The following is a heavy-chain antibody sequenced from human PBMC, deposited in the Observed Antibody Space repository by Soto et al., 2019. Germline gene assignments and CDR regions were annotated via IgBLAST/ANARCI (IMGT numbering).Heavy chain of an antibody. V-gene: IGHV1-8*01. Sequence: ASVKVSCKASGYTFTSYDINWARQATGQGLEWMGWMNPNSGNTGYAQKFQGRVTMTRNTSISTAYMELSGLRSEDTAVYYCARGPPYNWNDGYYYYMDVWGKGTTVTVSS. CDR1: GYTFTSYD. CDR3: ARGPPYNWNDGYYYYMDV. D-gene: IGHD1-1*01. CDR2: MNPNSGNT. J-gene: IGHJ6*03.